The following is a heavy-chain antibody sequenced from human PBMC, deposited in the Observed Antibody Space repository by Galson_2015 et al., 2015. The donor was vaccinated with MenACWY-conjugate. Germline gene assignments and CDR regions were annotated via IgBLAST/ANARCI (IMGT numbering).Heavy chain of an antibody. CDR1: GLTFSNVW. Sequence: SLRLSCATSGLTFSNVWMSWVRQALGKGLEWVARIKCRTDGGTTDYATPVKGRFTILRDDSAKTLYPQMNSLKIEDTAMYFCTRDRDVGGSRWWFDPWGQGTLVTVSS. V-gene: IGHV3-15*01. J-gene: IGHJ5*02. CDR2: IKCRTDGGTT. CDR3: TRDRDVGGSRWWFDP. D-gene: IGHD2-15*01.